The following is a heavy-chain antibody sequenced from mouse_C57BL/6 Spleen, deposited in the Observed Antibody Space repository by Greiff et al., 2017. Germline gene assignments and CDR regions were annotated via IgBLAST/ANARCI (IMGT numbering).Heavy chain of an antibody. D-gene: IGHD2-2*01. CDR2: ISNGGGST. CDR1: GFTFSDYY. CDR3: ARQGVTTRYAMDY. V-gene: IGHV5-12*01. Sequence: EVKVEESGGGLVQPGGSLKLSCAASGFTFSDYYMYWVRQTPEKRLEWVAYISNGGGSTYYPDTVKGRFTISRDNAKNTLYLQMSRLKSEDTAMYYCARQGVTTRYAMDYWGQGTSVTVSS. J-gene: IGHJ4*01.